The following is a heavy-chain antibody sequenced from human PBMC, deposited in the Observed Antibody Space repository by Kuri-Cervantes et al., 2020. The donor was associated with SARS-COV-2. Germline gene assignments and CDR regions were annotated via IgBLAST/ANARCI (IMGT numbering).Heavy chain of an antibody. CDR3: ARRQPTVFGAADWFDP. D-gene: IGHD3-3*01. CDR1: GYSISSGYY. Sequence: ESLKISCAVSGYSISSGYYWDWIRQPPGKGLEWIGSIYYSGSTYNNPSLKSRVTISADTSKNQFSLRLRSVTAADTAVYYCARRQPTVFGAADWFDPWGRGTLVTVSS. CDR2: IYYSGST. V-gene: IGHV4-38-2*01. J-gene: IGHJ5*02.